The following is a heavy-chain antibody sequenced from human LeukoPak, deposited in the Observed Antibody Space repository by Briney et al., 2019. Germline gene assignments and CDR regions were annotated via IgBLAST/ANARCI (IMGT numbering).Heavy chain of an antibody. Sequence: GASVKVSCKASGYTFTSYDINWVRQATGQGLEWMGWMNPNSGNTGYAQKFQGRVTMTRNTSISTANIELRSLRSEDTAVYYCARGRMWGYYYYYYMDVWGKGTTVTVSS. J-gene: IGHJ6*03. V-gene: IGHV1-8*01. CDR3: ARGRMWGYYYYYYMDV. D-gene: IGHD3-16*01. CDR2: MNPNSGNT. CDR1: GYTFTSYD.